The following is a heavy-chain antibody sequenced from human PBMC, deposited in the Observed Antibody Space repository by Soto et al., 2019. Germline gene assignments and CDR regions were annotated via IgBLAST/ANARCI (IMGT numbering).Heavy chain of an antibody. CDR1: GFSFRTYA. D-gene: IGHD3-16*02. V-gene: IGHV3-23*01. CDR3: AKEKDYDFNWASDRFTSHY. Sequence: GGSLRLSCTASGFSFRTYAMTWVRQAPGKGLEWVSAISGSAGTFYATSVKGRFTISRDNSRSTVYLQMHSLRAEDSAIYYCAKEKDYDFNWASDRFTSHYWGRGTLVTVSS. J-gene: IGHJ4*02. CDR2: ISGSAGT.